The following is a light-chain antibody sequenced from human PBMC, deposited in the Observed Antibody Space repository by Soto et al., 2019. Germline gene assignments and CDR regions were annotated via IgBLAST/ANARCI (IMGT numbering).Light chain of an antibody. J-gene: IGLJ1*01. CDR1: SSDVGGYSY. CDR2: DVS. V-gene: IGLV2-11*01. Sequence: QSALPQPRSVSGSPGQAVTISCTGTSSDVGGYSYVSWYQQHPGKAPKLMIYDVSKRPSGVPDRFSGSKSGNTASLTISGLQAEDEADYYCCSYAGSYTRYVFGTGTKVPVL. CDR3: CSYAGSYTRYV.